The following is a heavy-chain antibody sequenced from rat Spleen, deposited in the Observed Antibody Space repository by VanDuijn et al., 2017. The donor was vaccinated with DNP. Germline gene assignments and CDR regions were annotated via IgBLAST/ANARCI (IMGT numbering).Heavy chain of an antibody. CDR1: GFSLTSNT. Sequence: QVQLKESGPGLVQPSQTLSLTCTVSGFSLTSNTLAWIRQPPGKGLEWIAALSSSGSTYYNSALKSRLSISRDTSKSQVFLQMNSLQTEDTAMYFCARSDYSDGSYYYGYFDYWGQGVMVTVSS. CDR3: ARSDYSDGSYYYGYFDY. V-gene: IGHV2-6*01. CDR2: LSSSGST. J-gene: IGHJ2*01. D-gene: IGHD1-12*02.